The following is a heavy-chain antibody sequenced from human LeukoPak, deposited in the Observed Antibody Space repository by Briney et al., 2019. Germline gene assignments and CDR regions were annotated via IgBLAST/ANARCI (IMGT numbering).Heavy chain of an antibody. CDR2: ISWNSGSI. D-gene: IGHD6-19*01. CDR1: GFTFDDYA. Sequence: PGRSLRLSCAASGFTFDDYAMHWVRQAPGKGLEWVSGISWNSGSIGYADSVKGRFTISRDNSKNTLYLQMNSLRAEDTAVYYCAKSVFEQWLGYFDYWGQGTLVTVSS. V-gene: IGHV3-9*01. CDR3: AKSVFEQWLGYFDY. J-gene: IGHJ4*02.